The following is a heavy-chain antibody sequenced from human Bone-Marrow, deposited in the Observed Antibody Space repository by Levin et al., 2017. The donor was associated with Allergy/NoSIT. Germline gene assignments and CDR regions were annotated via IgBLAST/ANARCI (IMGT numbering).Heavy chain of an antibody. CDR2: ISYDGSNK. Sequence: GESLKISCAASGFTFSSYAMHWVRQAPGKGLEWVAVISYDGSNKYYADSVKGRFTISRDNSKNTLYLQMNSLRAEDTAVYYCARDQAGATTTAFDYWGQGTLVTVSS. D-gene: IGHD1-26*01. J-gene: IGHJ4*02. V-gene: IGHV3-30*04. CDR3: ARDQAGATTTAFDY. CDR1: GFTFSSYA.